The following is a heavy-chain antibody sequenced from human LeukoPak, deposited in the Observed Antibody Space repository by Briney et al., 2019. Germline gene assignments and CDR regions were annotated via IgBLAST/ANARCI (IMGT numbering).Heavy chain of an antibody. CDR3: AKIVNEGRVFGVVIPFDY. CDR2: IRYDGSSK. D-gene: IGHD3-3*01. J-gene: IGHJ4*02. CDR1: GFTFSSYG. V-gene: IGHV3-30*02. Sequence: GGSLRLSCAASGFTFSSYGMHWVRQAPGKGLEWVAFIRYDGSSKYYADFVKGRFTISRDNSKNTLYLQMNSLRAEDTAVYYCAKIVNEGRVFGVVIPFDYWGQGTLVTVSS.